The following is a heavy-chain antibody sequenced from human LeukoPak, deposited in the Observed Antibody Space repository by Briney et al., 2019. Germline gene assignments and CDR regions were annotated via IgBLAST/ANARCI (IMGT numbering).Heavy chain of an antibody. CDR3: ARKTDSGGQGDY. CDR1: GFTFSTYS. CDR2: ISGNGGDT. V-gene: IGHV3-23*01. D-gene: IGHD3-22*01. Sequence: GGSLRLSCAASGFTFSTYSMSWVRQAPGKGLEWVSVISGNGGDTFYADSVKGRFTISRDNSKNTLYLQMNSLRAEDTAVYYCARKTDSGGQGDYWGPGTLVTVSS. J-gene: IGHJ4*02.